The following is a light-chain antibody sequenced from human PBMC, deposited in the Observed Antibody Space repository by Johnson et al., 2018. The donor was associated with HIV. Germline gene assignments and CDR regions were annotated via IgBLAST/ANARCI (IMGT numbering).Light chain of an antibody. V-gene: IGLV1-51*02. CDR2: ENN. Sequence: QSVLTQPPSVSSAAGQKVTISCSGSSSNIESNSVSWYQQFPGTAPKVLIYENNKRPSGIPDRFSGSKSGTSATLVITGLQTGDEADYYCGTWERSLTAHYVFGGGTTVTVL. CDR3: GTWERSLTAHYV. J-gene: IGLJ1*01. CDR1: SSNIESNS.